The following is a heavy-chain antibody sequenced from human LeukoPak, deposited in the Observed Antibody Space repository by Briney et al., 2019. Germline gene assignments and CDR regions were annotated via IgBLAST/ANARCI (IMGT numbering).Heavy chain of an antibody. D-gene: IGHD5-12*01. V-gene: IGHV3-21*01. CDR3: ARVKEASAFDI. J-gene: IGHJ3*02. Sequence: PGGSLRLSCAASGFTFSSYSMIWVRQAPGKGLEWVSSISSSSRYRYYADSVKGRFTISRDNAKNSLYLQMNSLRAEDTAVYYCARVKEASAFDIWGQGTMVGVSS. CDR1: GFTFSSYS. CDR2: ISSSSRYR.